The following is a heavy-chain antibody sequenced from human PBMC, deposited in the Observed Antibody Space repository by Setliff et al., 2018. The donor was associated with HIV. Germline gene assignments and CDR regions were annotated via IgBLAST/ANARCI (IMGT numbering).Heavy chain of an antibody. CDR1: GYTLTELS. Sequence: ASVKVSCKVSGYTLTELSIHWVRQAPGKGPEWMGGFDPQYDKTFYAQKFQGRVTMSEDTSTDTAYTELSSLRSEDTAVYYCATRAYDSRGYLRSRVSGAAFDIWGQGTMVTVSS. D-gene: IGHD3-22*01. CDR2: FDPQYDKT. V-gene: IGHV1-24*01. CDR3: ATRAYDSRGYLRSRVSGAAFDI. J-gene: IGHJ3*02.